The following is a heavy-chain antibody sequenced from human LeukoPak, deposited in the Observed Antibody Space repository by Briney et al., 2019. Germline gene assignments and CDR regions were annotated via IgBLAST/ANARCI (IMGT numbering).Heavy chain of an antibody. Sequence: GGSLRLSCAASAFSLSAYNMNWVRQAPGKGLEWVAVISYDGSNKYYADSVKGRFTISRDNSKNTLYLQMNSLRAEDTAVYYCARGPRVVVVAATPLFDYWGQGTLVTVSS. CDR3: ARGPRVVVVAATPLFDY. D-gene: IGHD2-15*01. V-gene: IGHV3-30-3*01. CDR1: AFSLSAYN. J-gene: IGHJ4*02. CDR2: ISYDGSNK.